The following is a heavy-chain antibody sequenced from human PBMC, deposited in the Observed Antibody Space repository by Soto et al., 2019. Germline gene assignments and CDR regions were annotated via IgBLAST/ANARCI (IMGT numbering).Heavy chain of an antibody. D-gene: IGHD3-22*01. Sequence: GGSLRLSCAASGFTFSSYSMNWVRQAPGKGLEWVSSISSSSSYIYYADSVKGRFTISRDNAKNSLYLQMNSLRAEDTAVYYCARTLPNSYDSSGYYYYYYCMDVWGQGTTVTVSS. CDR3: ARTLPNSYDSSGYYYYYYCMDV. CDR2: ISSSSSYI. V-gene: IGHV3-21*01. CDR1: GFTFSSYS. J-gene: IGHJ6*02.